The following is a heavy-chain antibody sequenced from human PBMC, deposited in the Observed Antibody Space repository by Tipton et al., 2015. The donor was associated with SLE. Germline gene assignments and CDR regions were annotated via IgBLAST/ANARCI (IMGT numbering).Heavy chain of an antibody. Sequence: TLSLTCTVSGGSISSSCYYWGWIRQPPGKGLEWIGNIYYSESTYYNPSLKSRVTISVDTSKNQLSLDLNSVTAADTAIYYCARANIVGTIRPFDIWGQGTLVTVSS. CDR2: IYYSEST. CDR1: GGSISSSCYY. CDR3: ARANIVGTIRPFDI. J-gene: IGHJ3*02. V-gene: IGHV4-39*07. D-gene: IGHD1-26*01.